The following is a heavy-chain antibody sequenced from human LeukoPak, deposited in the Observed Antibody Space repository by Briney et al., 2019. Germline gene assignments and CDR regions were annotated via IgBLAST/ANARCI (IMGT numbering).Heavy chain of an antibody. D-gene: IGHD6-13*01. CDR2: IYPGDSDH. J-gene: IGHJ4*02. Sequence: LGESLKISCKGSGYTFTTYWIGWVRQMPGKGLEWMGIIYPGDSDHRYSPSFQGQVTISADKSISTAYLQWSSLKASDSAMYYCVRHGLGSSWFGFDYWGQGTLVTVSS. CDR3: VRHGLGSSWFGFDY. V-gene: IGHV5-51*01. CDR1: GYTFTTYW.